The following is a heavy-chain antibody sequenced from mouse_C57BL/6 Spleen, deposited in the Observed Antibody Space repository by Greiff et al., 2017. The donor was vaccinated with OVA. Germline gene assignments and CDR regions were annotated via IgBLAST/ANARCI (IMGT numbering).Heavy chain of an antibody. J-gene: IGHJ4*01. CDR2: INPSTGGT. D-gene: IGHD2-4*01. CDR3: ARGDYDHAMDY. V-gene: IGHV1-42*01. CDR1: GYSFTGYY. Sequence: VQLQQSGPELVKPGASVKISCKASGYSFTGYYMNWVKQSPEKSLEWIGEINPSTGGTTYNQKFKAKATLTVDKSSSTAYMQLKSLTSEDSAVYYCARGDYDHAMDYWGQGTSVTVSS.